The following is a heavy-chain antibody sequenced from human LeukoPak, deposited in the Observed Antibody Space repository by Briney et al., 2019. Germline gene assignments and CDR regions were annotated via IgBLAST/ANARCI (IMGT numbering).Heavy chain of an antibody. Sequence: KSSETLSLTCTVSGGSISSYYWSWIRQPPGKGLEWIGYIYYSGSTKYNPSLKSRVTISVDTSKSQFSLKLTSVTAADTAVYYCARLGIGVVPSAMLRDYYFDYWGQGTMVTVSS. D-gene: IGHD2-2*01. V-gene: IGHV4-59*08. CDR3: ARLGIGVVPSAMLRDYYFDY. CDR2: IYYSGST. CDR1: GGSISSYY. J-gene: IGHJ4*02.